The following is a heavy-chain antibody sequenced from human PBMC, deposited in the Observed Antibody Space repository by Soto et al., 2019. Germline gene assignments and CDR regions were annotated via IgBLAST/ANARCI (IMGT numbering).Heavy chain of an antibody. Sequence: GGSLRLSCVASGFSFSNYAMSWVRQAPGKGPEWVSGISESGGSTYYADSVKGRFTISRDNSKNTVFLQINSLRAEDTAVYYCATRNYFDRSGYYYYYFDYWGQGALVTVSS. V-gene: IGHV3-23*01. CDR2: ISESGGST. D-gene: IGHD3-22*01. CDR1: GFSFSNYA. CDR3: ATRNYFDRSGYYYYYFDY. J-gene: IGHJ4*02.